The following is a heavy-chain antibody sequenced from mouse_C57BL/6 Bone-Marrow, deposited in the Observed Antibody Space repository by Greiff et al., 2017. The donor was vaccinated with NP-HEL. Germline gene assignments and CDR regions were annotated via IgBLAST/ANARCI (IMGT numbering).Heavy chain of an antibody. CDR2: IHPNSGST. Sequence: QVQLQQSGAELVKPGASVKLSCKASGYTFTSYWMHWVKQRPGQGLEWIGMIHPNSGSTNYNEKFKSKATLTVDKSSSTAYMQLSSLTSEDSAVYYCASTGKGYFDYWGQGTTLTVSS. J-gene: IGHJ2*01. D-gene: IGHD4-1*02. CDR3: ASTGKGYFDY. V-gene: IGHV1-64*01. CDR1: GYTFTSYW.